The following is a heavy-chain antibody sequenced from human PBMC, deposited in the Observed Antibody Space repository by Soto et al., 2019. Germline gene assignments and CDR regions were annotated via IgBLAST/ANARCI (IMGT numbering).Heavy chain of an antibody. CDR2: ISYDGSNK. J-gene: IGHJ4*02. CDR1: GFTFSSYG. D-gene: IGHD6-13*01. CDR3: AKDRGAAATFDY. V-gene: IGHV3-30*18. Sequence: QVQLVESGGGVVQHGRSLRLSCAASGFTFSSYGMHWVRQAPGKGLEWVAVISYDGSNKYYADSVKGRFTISRDNSKNTLYLQMNSLRAEDTAVYYCAKDRGAAATFDYWGQGTLVTVSS.